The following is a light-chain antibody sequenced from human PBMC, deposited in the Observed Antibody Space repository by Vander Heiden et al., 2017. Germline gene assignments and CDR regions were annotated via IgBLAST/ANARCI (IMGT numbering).Light chain of an antibody. CDR2: KAS. CDR1: QSISSW. J-gene: IGKJ2*01. V-gene: IGKV1-5*03. Sequence: DIQMTQSPSTLSAPVGDRVTITCRASQSISSWLAWYQQKPGKAPKLLIYKASSLESGVPSRFSGSGSGREFTLTISSLQPDDFATYYCQQYNSYPYTFGQGTKLEIK. CDR3: QQYNSYPYT.